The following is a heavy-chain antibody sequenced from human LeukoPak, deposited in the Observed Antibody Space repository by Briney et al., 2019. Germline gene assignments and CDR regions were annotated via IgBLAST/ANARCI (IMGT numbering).Heavy chain of an antibody. D-gene: IGHD3-9*01. Sequence: SETLSLTCTVSGGSISSYYWSWIRQPPGKGLEGIGYIYYSGSTNYNPSLKSRVTISVDTSKNQFSLKLSSVTAADTAVYYCARDGDSRFITISPGAFDIWGQGTMVTVSS. CDR1: GGSISSYY. CDR2: IYYSGST. V-gene: IGHV4-59*01. J-gene: IGHJ3*02. CDR3: ARDGDSRFITISPGAFDI.